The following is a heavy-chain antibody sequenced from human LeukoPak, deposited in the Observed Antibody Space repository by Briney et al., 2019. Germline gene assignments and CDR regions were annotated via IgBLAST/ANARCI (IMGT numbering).Heavy chain of an antibody. Sequence: SETLSLTCTVSGDSIRSYYWSWIRQPPGKGLEWIGYLYYSGSTNYNPSLKIRVTISVDTSKNQFSLKRSSVTAADTAVYYCARHGVAAAVDARYFDLWGRGTLVTVSS. CDR2: LYYSGST. CDR3: ARHGVAAAVDARYFDL. D-gene: IGHD6-13*01. J-gene: IGHJ2*01. V-gene: IGHV4-59*01. CDR1: GDSIRSYY.